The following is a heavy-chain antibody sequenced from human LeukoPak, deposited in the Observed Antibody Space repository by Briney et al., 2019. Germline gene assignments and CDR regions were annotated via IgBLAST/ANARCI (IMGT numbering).Heavy chain of an antibody. CDR1: GGSFSGYY. CDR2: INHSGST. CDR3: ARDYGGNLGSYYFDY. Sequence: PSETLSLTCAVYGGSFSGYYWSWIRQPPGKGLEWIGEINHSGSTNYNPSLKSRVTISVDTSKNQFSLKLSSVTAADTAVYYCARDYGGNLGSYYFDYWGQGTLVTVSS. D-gene: IGHD4-17*01. J-gene: IGHJ4*02. V-gene: IGHV4-34*01.